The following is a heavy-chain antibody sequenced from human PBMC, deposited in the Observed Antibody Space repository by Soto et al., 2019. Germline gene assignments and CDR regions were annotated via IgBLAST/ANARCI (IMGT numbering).Heavy chain of an antibody. V-gene: IGHV4-59*01. J-gene: IGHJ6*02. D-gene: IGHD3-10*01. CDR3: ARDRRFGELYGMDV. CDR1: GGSISSYY. Sequence: PSETLSLTCTVSGGSISSYYWSWIRQPPGKGLEWIGYIYYSGSTNYNPSLKSRVTISVDTSKNQFSLKLSSVTAADTAVYYCARDRRFGELYGMDVWGQGTTVTVS. CDR2: IYYSGST.